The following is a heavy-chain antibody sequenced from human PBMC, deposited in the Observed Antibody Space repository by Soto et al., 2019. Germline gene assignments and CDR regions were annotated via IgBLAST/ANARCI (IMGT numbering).Heavy chain of an antibody. CDR2: ISTYNGNT. D-gene: IGHD5-18*01. V-gene: IGHV1-18*01. CDR1: GYTFTTYG. Sequence: QVQLVQSGAEVKKPGASVKVSCKASGYTFTTYGISWVRQAPGQGLEWMGWISTYNGNTNYAQKVRGKVTMAXXTXTXXAYMGLRSRRSDDTAVYYCARDGDGNTAMVRSSGYWGQGTLVTVSS. J-gene: IGHJ4*02. CDR3: ARDGDGNTAMVRSSGY.